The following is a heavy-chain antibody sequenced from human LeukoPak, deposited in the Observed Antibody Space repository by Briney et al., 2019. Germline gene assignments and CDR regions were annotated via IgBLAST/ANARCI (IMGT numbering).Heavy chain of an antibody. J-gene: IGHJ3*02. CDR3: AKDLGWELLGAFDI. CDR1: GFTFSDYD. Sequence: GRSLRLSCAASGFTFSDYDMHWVRQAPGKGLEWVALIAYDGSNEYYGDSVKGRFTISRDNSKNTLYLQMNSLRAEDTAVYYCAKDLGWELLGAFDIWGQGTMVTVSS. V-gene: IGHV3-30*18. CDR2: IAYDGSNE. D-gene: IGHD1-26*01.